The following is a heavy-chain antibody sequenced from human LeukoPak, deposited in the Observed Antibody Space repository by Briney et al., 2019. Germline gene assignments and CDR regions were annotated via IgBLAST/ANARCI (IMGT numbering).Heavy chain of an antibody. CDR1: GFTFSSYA. Sequence: GGSLRLSCAASGFTFSSYAMTWVRQAPGKGLEWVSVISGSGVTTYYADSVKGRFTVSRDNSKNTLYLQMNSLRAEDTAVYYCAKREVATRYFDYWGQGTLVTVSS. V-gene: IGHV3-23*01. CDR2: ISGSGVTT. D-gene: IGHD5-12*01. CDR3: AKREVATRYFDY. J-gene: IGHJ4*02.